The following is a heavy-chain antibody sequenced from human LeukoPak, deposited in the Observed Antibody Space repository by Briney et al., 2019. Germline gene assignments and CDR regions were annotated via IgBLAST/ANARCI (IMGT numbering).Heavy chain of an antibody. J-gene: IGHJ4*02. D-gene: IGHD4-4*01. CDR2: INHSGST. CDR3: ASKYSNYDVTHIDC. V-gene: IGHV4-34*01. CDR1: GGSFSGYY. Sequence: PSETLSLTCAVYGGSFSGYYWSWIRQPPGKGLEWIGEINHSGSTNYNPSLKSRVTISVDTSKNQFSLKLSSVTAAHTAVYYCASKYSNYDVTHIDCWGQGTLVTVSS.